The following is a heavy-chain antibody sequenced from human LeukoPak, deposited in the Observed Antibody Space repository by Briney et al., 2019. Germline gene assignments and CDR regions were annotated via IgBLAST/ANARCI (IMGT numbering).Heavy chain of an antibody. Sequence: GASVKVSCKASGYTFTSYGISWVRQAPGQGLEWTGWISAYNGNTNYAQKLQGRVTMTTDISTSTAHMELRSLRSDDTAVYYCARDARYDILTGYYRRDAFDIWGQGTMVTVSS. CDR1: GYTFTSYG. D-gene: IGHD3-9*01. J-gene: IGHJ3*02. CDR3: ARDARYDILTGYYRRDAFDI. V-gene: IGHV1-18*01. CDR2: ISAYNGNT.